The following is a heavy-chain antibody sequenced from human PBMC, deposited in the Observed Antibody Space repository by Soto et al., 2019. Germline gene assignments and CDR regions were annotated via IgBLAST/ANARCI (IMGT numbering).Heavy chain of an antibody. D-gene: IGHD1-26*01. Sequence: ASVKVSCKASGYTFTSYYMHWVRQAPGQGLEWMGIINPSGGSTSYAQKFQGRVTMTRDTSTSTVYMELSSLRSEDTAVYYCARDRTPSYYDHRGVLPYWGRGTFDTVSS. CDR3: ARDRTPSYYDHRGVLPY. J-gene: IGHJ1*01. CDR1: GYTFTSYY. CDR2: INPSGGST. V-gene: IGHV1-46*01.